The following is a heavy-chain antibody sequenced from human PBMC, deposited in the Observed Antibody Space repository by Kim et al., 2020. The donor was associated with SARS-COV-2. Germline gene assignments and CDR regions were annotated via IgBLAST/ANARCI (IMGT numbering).Heavy chain of an antibody. CDR1: GFTFSHSA. V-gene: IGHV3-23*01. J-gene: IGHJ5*02. CDR3: TKGGHLSSFGP. CDR2: ISGNGDET. Sequence: GGSLRLSCAASGFTFSHSALTWVRQAPGKGLEWVSTISGNGDETFYATSVKGRFTISRDNVKNSGFLQMNSLGADDTALYYCTKGGHLSSFGPWGQGTPVTVSS.